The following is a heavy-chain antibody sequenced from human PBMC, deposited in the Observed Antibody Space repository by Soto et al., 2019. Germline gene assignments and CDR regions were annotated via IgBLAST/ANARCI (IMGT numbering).Heavy chain of an antibody. CDR2: ISSSSSYI. CDR3: ARGTYCSGGSCYSGWFDP. Sequence: EVQLVESGGGLVKPGGSLRLSCAASGFTFSSYSMNWVRQAPGKGLEWVSSISSSSSYIYYADSVKGRFTISRDNAKNSLYLQMNSLRAEDTAVYYCARGTYCSGGSCYSGWFDPWGQGTLVTVSS. J-gene: IGHJ5*02. D-gene: IGHD2-15*01. CDR1: GFTFSSYS. V-gene: IGHV3-21*01.